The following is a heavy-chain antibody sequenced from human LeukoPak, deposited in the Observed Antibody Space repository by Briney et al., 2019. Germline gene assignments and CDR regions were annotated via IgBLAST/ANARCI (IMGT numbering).Heavy chain of an antibody. V-gene: IGHV4-39*01. CDR3: TRRSLVSGPYDY. J-gene: IGHJ4*02. D-gene: IGHD3-3*01. Sequence: SETLSLTCTVSGGSIRSSSYHWGWIRQPPGTGLEWIGSIYYSGSTNYNPSLKSRVTISVDSSKNQFSLKLSSVTATDTAVYYCTRRSLVSGPYDYWGQGTLVTVSS. CDR2: IYYSGST. CDR1: GGSIRSSSYH.